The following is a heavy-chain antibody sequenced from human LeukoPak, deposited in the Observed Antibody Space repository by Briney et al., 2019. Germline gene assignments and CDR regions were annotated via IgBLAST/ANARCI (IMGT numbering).Heavy chain of an antibody. CDR3: ARSGCSGGSCYGYYMDV. Sequence: GGSLRLSCAASGFTLSSYAMSWVRQGPGKGLEWVSAISVSGNTYHADSVKGRFTISRDSSKNTLYLQMNSLRAEDTAVYYCARSGCSGGSCYGYYMDVWGKGTTVTISS. CDR2: ISVSGNT. J-gene: IGHJ6*03. D-gene: IGHD2-15*01. V-gene: IGHV3-23*01. CDR1: GFTLSSYA.